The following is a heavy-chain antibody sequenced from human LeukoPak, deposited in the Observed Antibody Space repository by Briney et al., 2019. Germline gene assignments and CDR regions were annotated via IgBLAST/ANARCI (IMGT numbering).Heavy chain of an antibody. CDR3: AKDFGSDNSGWYRYFQH. V-gene: IGHV3-30*18. CDR2: ISYDGSNK. Sequence: GGSLRLSCAASGFTFSNYGMHWVRQAPGKGLEWVAIISYDGSNKYYGDSVKGRFTISRDNSKNTLYLQMNSLRTEDTAVYYCAKDFGSDNSGWYRYFQHWGQGTLVTVSS. D-gene: IGHD6-13*01. J-gene: IGHJ1*01. CDR1: GFTFSNYG.